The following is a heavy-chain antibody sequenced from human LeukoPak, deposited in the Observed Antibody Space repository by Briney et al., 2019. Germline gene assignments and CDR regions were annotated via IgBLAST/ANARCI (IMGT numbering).Heavy chain of an antibody. V-gene: IGHV3-7*03. CDR2: IKQDETEK. CDR1: GFTFSNFW. D-gene: IGHD6-13*01. J-gene: IGHJ6*02. Sequence: GESLRLSCTASGFTFSNFWMGWVRQAPGKGLEWVANIKQDETEKFYLGSVKGRFTISRDNAKNSLYLQMNSLRVDDTAVYYCAKAASSSWPSYYYGMDVWGQGTTVTVSS. CDR3: AKAASSSWPSYYYGMDV.